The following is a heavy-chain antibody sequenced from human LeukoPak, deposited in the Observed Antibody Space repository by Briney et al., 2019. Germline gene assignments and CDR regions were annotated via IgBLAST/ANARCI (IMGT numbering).Heavy chain of an antibody. CDR3: ARGAGPPWFDP. CDR1: GGSIGSSAYS. D-gene: IGHD6-19*01. V-gene: IGHV4-39*01. CDR2: ISYTGTT. J-gene: IGHJ5*02. Sequence: PSETLSLTCTVSGGSIGSSAYSWGWIRQPPGKGLEWIGSISYTGTTYYNPSLKSRVTISLDTSKNQFSLKLISVTAADTAVYYCARGAGPPWFDPWGQGTLVTVSS.